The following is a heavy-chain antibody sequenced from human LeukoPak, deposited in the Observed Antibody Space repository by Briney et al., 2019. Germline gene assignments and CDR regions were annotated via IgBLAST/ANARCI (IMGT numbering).Heavy chain of an antibody. D-gene: IGHD3-10*01. Sequence: GGSLRLSCAASGFTVSSNYMSWVRQAPGKGLEWISFIYSGGSTAYADSVKGRFTISRDNSKNTLYLQMNSLRAEDAAVYYCAKDRTVRGVNNWFDPWGQGTLVTVSS. V-gene: IGHV3-66*02. J-gene: IGHJ5*02. CDR3: AKDRTVRGVNNWFDP. CDR2: IYSGGST. CDR1: GFTVSSNY.